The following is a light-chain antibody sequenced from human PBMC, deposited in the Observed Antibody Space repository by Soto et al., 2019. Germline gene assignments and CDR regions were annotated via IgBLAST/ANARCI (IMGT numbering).Light chain of an antibody. CDR2: DVS. CDR3: CSYAGSSTLGV. Sequence: QSVLTQPRSVSGSPGQSVTISCTGTSSDVGGYNYVSWYQQHPGKAPKLMIYDVSKWPSGVPDRFSGSKSGNTASLTISGLQAEDEADYYCCSYAGSSTLGVFGGGTKLTVL. CDR1: SSDVGGYNY. V-gene: IGLV2-11*01. J-gene: IGLJ2*01.